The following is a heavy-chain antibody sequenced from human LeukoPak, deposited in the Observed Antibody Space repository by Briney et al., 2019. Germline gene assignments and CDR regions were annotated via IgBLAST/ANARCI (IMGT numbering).Heavy chain of an antibody. CDR3: AKERDSRGYFDY. J-gene: IGHJ4*02. V-gene: IGHV3-30*18. D-gene: IGHD3-22*01. CDR2: ISNDGSNK. Sequence: GGSLRLSCAASGFTFSSYGIHWVRQAPGKGLEWVAVISNDGSNKFYADSVKGRFTISRDNSKDMLYLQMNSLRSEDTAVYYCAKERDSRGYFDYWGQGTLVTVSS. CDR1: GFTFSSYG.